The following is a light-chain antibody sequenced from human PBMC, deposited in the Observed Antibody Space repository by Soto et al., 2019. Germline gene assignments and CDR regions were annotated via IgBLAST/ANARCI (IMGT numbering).Light chain of an antibody. Sequence: EIVMTQSPATLSVSPGERANLSCRASQSVSGNLAWYQQKPGQAPRLLMYGASTRATGIPARFSGRGSGTDFTLTISSLQSEDFAVYYCQQYNDWPITFGQGTRLEIK. CDR1: QSVSGN. J-gene: IGKJ5*01. CDR3: QQYNDWPIT. CDR2: GAS. V-gene: IGKV3-15*01.